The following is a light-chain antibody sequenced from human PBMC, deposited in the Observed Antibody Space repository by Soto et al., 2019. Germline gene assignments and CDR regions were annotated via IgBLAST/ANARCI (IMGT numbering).Light chain of an antibody. CDR1: ETINKY. CDR3: QQSYKTPQT. CDR2: TAS. J-gene: IGKJ1*01. Sequence: IQLIQSPSSLSASVGDRVTITCRASETINKYLNWYQQKPGKPPKLLIYTASTLPSGVPSRFSGSRPGTNFTLTINSLQPEDFATYYCQQSYKTPQTFGQGTKVDI. V-gene: IGKV1-39*01.